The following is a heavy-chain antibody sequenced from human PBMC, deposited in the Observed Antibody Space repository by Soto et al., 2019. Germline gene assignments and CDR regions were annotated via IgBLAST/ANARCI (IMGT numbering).Heavy chain of an antibody. Sequence: QVQLVQSGAEVKKPGSSIRVSCNASGGPFKNYAFSWVRQAPGQGLEGMGGFIPVFGTGNYAEQFQGRVSITADASTKTVYMDVRSLRPDDMAVYYCARISEVTFVYGLGYHFDSWGQGTLITVSS. V-gene: IGHV1-69*01. D-gene: IGHD3-10*01. J-gene: IGHJ4*02. CDR2: FIPVFGTG. CDR1: GGPFKNYA. CDR3: ARISEVTFVYGLGYHFDS.